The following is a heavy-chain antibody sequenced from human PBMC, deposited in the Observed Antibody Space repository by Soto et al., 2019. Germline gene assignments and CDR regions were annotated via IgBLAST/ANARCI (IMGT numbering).Heavy chain of an antibody. D-gene: IGHD2-15*01. CDR2: IYWDDDK. CDR3: AHLLGGCSRAGCSPLRFEY. J-gene: IGHJ4*02. CDR1: GFSLTTSRVG. Sequence: SGPTLVNHKQTLTMTCTFSGFSLTTSRVGVGWIRQPPGKALEWLALIYWDDDKRYSPSLKSRLTITKDTSKNQVVLTMTNMDPVDTATYYCAHLLGGCSRAGCSPLRFEYWGQGTQVTVSS. V-gene: IGHV2-5*02.